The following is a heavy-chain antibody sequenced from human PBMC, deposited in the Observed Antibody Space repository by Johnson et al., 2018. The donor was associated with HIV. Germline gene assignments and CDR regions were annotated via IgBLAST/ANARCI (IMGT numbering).Heavy chain of an antibody. CDR3: ARGGKSYYGAFDI. V-gene: IGHV3-15*05. D-gene: IGHD3-10*01. CDR1: GFTFSHAW. Sequence: VQLVESGGGVVQPGGSLRLSCAASGFTFSHAWMNWVRQAPGKGLEWVGRIKSKTDGGTRDYAAPVKGRFTIARDDSKNILYLQMNSLRAEDTAVYYCARGGKSYYGAFDIWGQGTMVTVSS. CDR2: IKSKTDGGTR. J-gene: IGHJ3*02.